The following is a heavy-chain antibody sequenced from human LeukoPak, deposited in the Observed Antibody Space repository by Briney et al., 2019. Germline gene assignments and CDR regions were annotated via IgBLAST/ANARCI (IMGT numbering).Heavy chain of an antibody. D-gene: IGHD5-12*01. J-gene: IGHJ4*02. Sequence: SETQSLTCAAYGGSFSGYYWSWIRQPPGKGLEWIGEINHSGSTYYNPSLKSRVTISVDTSKNQFSLKLSSVTAADTAMYYCARDYGYSGYDPSFDYWGQGTLVTVSS. CDR2: INHSGST. CDR3: ARDYGYSGYDPSFDY. CDR1: GGSFSGYY. V-gene: IGHV4-34*01.